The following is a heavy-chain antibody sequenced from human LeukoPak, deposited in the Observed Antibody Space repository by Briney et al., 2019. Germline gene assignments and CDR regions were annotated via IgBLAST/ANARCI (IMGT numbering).Heavy chain of an antibody. D-gene: IGHD3-10*01. CDR3: ARRYYYVSGSYYNHFDP. Sequence: SETLSLTCTVSGGSITSSSYYWGWIRQPPGKGLEWIGSIYYSGSTYYNPSLKSRVTISADTSKNQFSLKLSSVTAADTAVYYCARRYYYVSGSYYNHFDPWGQGTLVTVSS. V-gene: IGHV4-39*01. J-gene: IGHJ5*02. CDR1: GGSITSSSYY. CDR2: IYYSGST.